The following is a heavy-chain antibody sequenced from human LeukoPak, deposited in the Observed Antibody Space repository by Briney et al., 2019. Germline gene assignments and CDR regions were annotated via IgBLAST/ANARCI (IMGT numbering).Heavy chain of an antibody. J-gene: IGHJ3*02. CDR1: GYTFTSYD. D-gene: IGHD4-17*01. CDR3: ARRSGDYDDSDAFDI. V-gene: IGHV1-8*03. Sequence: ASVKVSRKASGYTFTSYDINWVRQATGQGLEWMGWMNPNSGNTGYAQEFQGRVTITRNTSISTAYMELSSLRSEDTAVYYCARRSGDYDDSDAFDIWGQGTMVTVSS. CDR2: MNPNSGNT.